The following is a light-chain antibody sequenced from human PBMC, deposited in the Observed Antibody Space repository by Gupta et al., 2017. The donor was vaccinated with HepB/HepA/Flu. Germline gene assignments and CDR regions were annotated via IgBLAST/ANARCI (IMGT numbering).Light chain of an antibody. Sequence: QSVLTQPPSAYGTPGQRVTIVCSGSSSNIGSNYVYWYQQPPGTAPKLLIYRNNQRPSGVPARFSGSKSGTSASLAISGLRSEDEADYYCAAWDDSLSGRVVFGGGTKLTVL. CDR2: RNN. CDR1: SSNIGSNY. CDR3: AAWDDSLSGRVV. J-gene: IGLJ2*01. V-gene: IGLV1-47*01.